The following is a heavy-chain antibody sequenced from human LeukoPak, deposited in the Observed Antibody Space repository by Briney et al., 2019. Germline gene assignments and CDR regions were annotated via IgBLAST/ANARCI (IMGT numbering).Heavy chain of an antibody. V-gene: IGHV4-31*03. J-gene: IGHJ4*02. CDR3: ARADSWFGEFNFDY. D-gene: IGHD3-10*01. Sequence: SETLSLTCTVSGGSIGSGGYYWSWIRQHPGKGLEWIGYIYYSGSTYYNPSLKSRVTISVDTSKNQFSLKLSSVTAADTAVYYCARADSWFGEFNFDYWGQGTLVTVSS. CDR2: IYYSGST. CDR1: GGSIGSGGYY.